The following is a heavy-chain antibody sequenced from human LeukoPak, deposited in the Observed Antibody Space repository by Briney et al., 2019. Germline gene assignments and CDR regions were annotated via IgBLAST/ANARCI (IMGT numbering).Heavy chain of an antibody. Sequence: SETLSLTCTVSGDSITNYYWSWIRQPPGKGLEWIGHIYYSGSTNFNPSLKSRVTLSVDTSKNQFSLKLTSVTAADTAVYYCARATYHYDSSGPALENWGQGTLVTVSS. CDR1: GDSITNYY. CDR3: ARATYHYDSSGPALEN. D-gene: IGHD3-22*01. V-gene: IGHV4-59*01. CDR2: IYYSGST. J-gene: IGHJ4*02.